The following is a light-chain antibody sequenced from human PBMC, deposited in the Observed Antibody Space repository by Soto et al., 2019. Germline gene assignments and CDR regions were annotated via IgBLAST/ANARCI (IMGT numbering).Light chain of an antibody. J-gene: IGKJ5*01. CDR2: GAS. CDR1: QSVSSN. Sequence: EIVMTQSPATLSVSPGERATLSCRASQSVSSNLAWYQQKPGQAPRLLIYGASTRATGIPARFSGSGSGTEFTLPISSLQSEDFAVYYCQQYYDWPITFGQGTRLDSK. CDR3: QQYYDWPIT. V-gene: IGKV3-15*01.